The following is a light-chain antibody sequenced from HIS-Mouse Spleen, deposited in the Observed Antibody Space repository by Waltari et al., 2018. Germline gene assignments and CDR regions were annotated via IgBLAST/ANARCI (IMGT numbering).Light chain of an antibody. CDR1: ALPKNY. J-gene: IGLJ2*01. Sequence: SYELTQPPSVSVSPGQTARITCSGDALPKNYAYWYQQKSGQAPVLVIYEDSKRPSGIPGRCSGSSSGTMATLTISGAQVEDEADYYCYSTDSSGNHRVFGGGTKLTVL. V-gene: IGLV3-10*01. CDR2: EDS. CDR3: YSTDSSGNHRV.